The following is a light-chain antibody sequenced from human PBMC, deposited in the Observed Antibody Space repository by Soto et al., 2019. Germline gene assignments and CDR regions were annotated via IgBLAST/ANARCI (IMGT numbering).Light chain of an antibody. J-gene: IGKJ1*01. V-gene: IGKV3-20*01. CDR3: HQYGDSPWT. Sequence: EILLTQSPGTLSLSPGERATLSCRAGQSGSSRYLAWYQQKPGQAPKLLIYGASTRATGIPDRFSGSGSGTDCSLTISRLEPEYFAVYYCHQYGDSPWTFGQGTKVEIK. CDR2: GAS. CDR1: QSGSSRY.